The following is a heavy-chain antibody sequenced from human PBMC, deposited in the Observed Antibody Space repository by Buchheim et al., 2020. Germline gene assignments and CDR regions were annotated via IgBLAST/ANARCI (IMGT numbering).Heavy chain of an antibody. D-gene: IGHD3-10*01. Sequence: EVQLLESGGGLVQPGGSLRLSCAASGFTFSSYAMSWVRQAPGKGMEWVSAISGSGGSTYYADSVKGRFTITRHNSKNTLYLQMNSLRAEDTAVYYCAKDPRGRVASGGYYFDYWGQGTL. J-gene: IGHJ4*02. CDR2: ISGSGGST. CDR1: GFTFSSYA. CDR3: AKDPRGRVASGGYYFDY. V-gene: IGHV3-23*01.